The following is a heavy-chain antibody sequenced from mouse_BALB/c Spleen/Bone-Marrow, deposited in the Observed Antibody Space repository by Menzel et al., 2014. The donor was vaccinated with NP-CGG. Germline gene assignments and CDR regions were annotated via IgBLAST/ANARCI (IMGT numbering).Heavy chain of an antibody. CDR2: INYSGST. V-gene: IGHV3-2*02. Sequence: VQLQQSGPGLVKPSQSLSLTCTVTGYSITSDYAWNWIRQFPGNKLEWMGYINYSGSTSYNPSLKSRISITRDTSKNQFFLQSNSVTTEDTATYYCARGSHFDYWGQGTTLTVSS. J-gene: IGHJ2*01. CDR1: GYSITSDYA. CDR3: ARGSHFDY.